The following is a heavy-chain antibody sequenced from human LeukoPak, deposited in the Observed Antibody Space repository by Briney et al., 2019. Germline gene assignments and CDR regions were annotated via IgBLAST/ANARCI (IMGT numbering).Heavy chain of an antibody. CDR3: ARGTGWLPDW. CDR2: INHSGST. V-gene: IGHV4-34*01. D-gene: IGHD5-12*01. Sequence: PSETLSLTCAVYGGSFSGYYWTWIRQPPGKGLEWIGEINHSGSTNYNPSLKSRVTISVDTSKNQFSLKLSSVTAADTAVYYCARGTGWLPDWWGQGTLVTVSS. J-gene: IGHJ4*02. CDR1: GGSFSGYY.